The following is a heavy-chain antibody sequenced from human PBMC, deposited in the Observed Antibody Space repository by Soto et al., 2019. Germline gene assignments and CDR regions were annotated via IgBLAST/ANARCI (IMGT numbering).Heavy chain of an antibody. CDR3: ARETTVVTETNYFDY. CDR2: IYYSGST. CDR1: GGSISSGGYY. V-gene: IGHV4-31*03. D-gene: IGHD4-17*01. Sequence: SETLSLTCTVSGGSISSGGYYWSWIRQHPGKSLEWIGYIYYSGSTYYNPSLKSRVTISVDTSKNQFSLKLSSVTAADTAVYYCARETTVVTETNYFDYWGQGTLVTVSS. J-gene: IGHJ4*02.